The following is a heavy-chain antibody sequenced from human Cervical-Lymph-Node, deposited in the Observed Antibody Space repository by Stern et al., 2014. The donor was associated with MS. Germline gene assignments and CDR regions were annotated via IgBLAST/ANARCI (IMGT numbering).Heavy chain of an antibody. CDR3: ARRGHGYMGIDY. CDR1: GYKFTNNW. J-gene: IGHJ4*02. D-gene: IGHD5-24*01. Sequence: VQLVQSGAEVKKPGESLRISCEVSGYKFTNNWIGWVRQMPGKGLEWMGIIYHGDSETRYSPSFQGQVTILVDKSNTTAYLQWSSLKASDTALYYCARRGHGYMGIDYWGQGTPVTVSS. V-gene: IGHV5-51*03. CDR2: IYHGDSET.